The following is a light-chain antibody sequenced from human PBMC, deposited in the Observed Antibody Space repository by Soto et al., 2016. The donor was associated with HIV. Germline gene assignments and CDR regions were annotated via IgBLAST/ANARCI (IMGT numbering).Light chain of an antibody. CDR1: QSINTY. J-gene: IGKJ5*01. CDR2: AAS. CDR3: QQFNNYPIT. Sequence: DIQMTQSPSSLSASVGDRVTITCRASQSINTYLNWYQQKPGKAPKLLIYAASSLQSGVPSRFSGSGSGTDFTLTLTGLQPEDFATYYCQQFNNYPITFGQGTRLEIK. V-gene: IGKV1-39*01.